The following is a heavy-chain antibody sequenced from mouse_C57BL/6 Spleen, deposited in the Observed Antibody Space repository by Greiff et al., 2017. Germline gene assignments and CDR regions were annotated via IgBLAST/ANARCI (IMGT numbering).Heavy chain of an antibody. V-gene: IGHV1-52*01. CDR1: GFNIKDYY. CDR2: IDPSDSET. Sequence: VQLQQSGAELVKPGASVKLSCTASGFNIKDYYMHWVKQRPIQGLEWIGNIDPSDSETHYNQKFKDKATLTVDKSSSTAYMQLSSLTSEDSAVXYCARALYYGSSYGGYFDVWGTGTTGTGSS. CDR3: ARALYYGSSYGGYFDV. D-gene: IGHD1-1*01. J-gene: IGHJ1*03.